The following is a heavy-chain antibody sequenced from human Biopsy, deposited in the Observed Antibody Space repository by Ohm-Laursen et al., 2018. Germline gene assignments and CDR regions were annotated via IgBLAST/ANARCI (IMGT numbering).Heavy chain of an antibody. J-gene: IGHJ3*02. D-gene: IGHD3-10*01. Sequence: SSAKVSCKASGYTFTDYSLHWVRQAPGPGLEWMGWVNPNSGATNYAQKFQGRVTMTSDTSISTAYIELRRLISDDTAVYFCARDRMVTIITLVRADTFDIWGQGALVSVSS. V-gene: IGHV1-2*02. CDR1: GYTFTDYS. CDR3: ARDRMVTIITLVRADTFDI. CDR2: VNPNSGAT.